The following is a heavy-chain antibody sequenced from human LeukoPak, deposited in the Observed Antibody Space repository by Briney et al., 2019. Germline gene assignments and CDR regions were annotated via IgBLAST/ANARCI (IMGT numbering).Heavy chain of an antibody. D-gene: IGHD5-24*01. Sequence: SETLSLTCAVYGGSFSGYYWSWIRQPPGKGLEWIGEINHSGSTNYNPSLKSRVTISVDTSKNQFTLKLSSVTAADTAVYYCARGPRWPIRNPDFDYWGQGTLVTVSS. CDR2: INHSGST. CDR1: GGSFSGYY. J-gene: IGHJ4*02. CDR3: ARGPRWPIRNPDFDY. V-gene: IGHV4-34*01.